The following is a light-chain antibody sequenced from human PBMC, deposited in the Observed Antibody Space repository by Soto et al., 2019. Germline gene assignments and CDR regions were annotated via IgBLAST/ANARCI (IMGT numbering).Light chain of an antibody. J-gene: IGKJ2*01. CDR3: KQYGSSPYT. V-gene: IGKV3-20*01. CDR2: AAT. CDR1: QSVSSNH. Sequence: EIVVTQSPGTLSLSPGERATLSCRASQSVSSNHLAWYQQKPGQAPRLLIFAATGRPAVIPDRFSGSGSGTDFTLTISSLEPEDSAMYYCKQYGSSPYTFGQWTKVEIK.